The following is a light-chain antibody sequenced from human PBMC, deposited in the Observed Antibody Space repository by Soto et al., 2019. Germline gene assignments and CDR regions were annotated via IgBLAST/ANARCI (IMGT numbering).Light chain of an antibody. CDR1: QGISSY. CDR2: VAS. Sequence: DIPLTQSPSFLSASVGDRVTITCRASQGISSYLAWYQQKPGKAPKLLIYVASTLQSGAPSRFSGSGSGTDFTLTISSLQPEDFATYYCQQFTNYPITFGQGTRLEIK. J-gene: IGKJ5*01. V-gene: IGKV1-9*01. CDR3: QQFTNYPIT.